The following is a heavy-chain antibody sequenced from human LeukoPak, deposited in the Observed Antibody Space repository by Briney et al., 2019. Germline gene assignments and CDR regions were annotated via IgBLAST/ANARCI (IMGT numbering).Heavy chain of an antibody. J-gene: IGHJ4*02. CDR1: GFTFSSYG. D-gene: IGHD3-3*01. V-gene: IGHV3-30*18. CDR3: AKDLDYDFWSGYPGFDY. Sequence: GRSLRLSCAASGFTFSSYGMHWVRQAPGKGLEWGAVISYDGSNKYYADSVKGRFTISRDNSKNTLYLQMNRLRAEDTAVYSCAKDLDYDFWSGYPGFDYWGQGTLVTVSS. CDR2: ISYDGSNK.